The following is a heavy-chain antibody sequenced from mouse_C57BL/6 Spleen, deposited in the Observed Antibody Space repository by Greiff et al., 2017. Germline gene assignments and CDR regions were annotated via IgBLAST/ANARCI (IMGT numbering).Heavy chain of an antibody. CDR2: IHPNSGST. D-gene: IGHD2-2*01. J-gene: IGHJ1*03. V-gene: IGHV1-64*01. CDR1: GYTFTSYW. Sequence: QVQLQQPGAELVKPGASVKLSCKASGYTFTSYWMPWVKQRPGQGLEWIGMIHPNSGSTNYNEKFKSKATLTVDNSSRTAYMQLGSLTSEDSAVYYCASSGEGNDGVSYWYFGGWGTGTTVTVSS. CDR3: ASSGEGNDGVSYWYFGG.